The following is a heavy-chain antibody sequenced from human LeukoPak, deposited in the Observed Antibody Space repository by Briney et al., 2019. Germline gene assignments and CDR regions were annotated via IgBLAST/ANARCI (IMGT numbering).Heavy chain of an antibody. V-gene: IGHV3-33*01. J-gene: IGHJ6*02. CDR2: IWYDGSNK. Sequence: GGFLRLSCAASGFTFSSYGMHWVRQAPGKGLEWVAVIWYDGSNKYYADSVKGRFTISRDNSKNTLYLQMNSLRAEDTAVYYCAREYYDFWSGYYPYYYYGMDVWGQGTTVTVSS. CDR3: AREYYDFWSGYYPYYYYGMDV. CDR1: GFTFSSYG. D-gene: IGHD3-3*01.